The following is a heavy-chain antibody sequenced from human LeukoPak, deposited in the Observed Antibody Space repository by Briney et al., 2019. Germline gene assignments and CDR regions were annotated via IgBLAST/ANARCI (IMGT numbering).Heavy chain of an antibody. J-gene: IGHJ5*02. CDR1: GYSFTSYW. Sequence: GASLKISCKGSGYSFTSYWIGWVRQMPGKGLEWMGIIYPGDSDTRYSPSFQGQVTISADKSISTAYLQWSSLKASDTAMYYCARHNGRGVITSWFDPWGQGTLVTVSS. CDR2: IYPGDSDT. V-gene: IGHV5-51*01. D-gene: IGHD3-10*01. CDR3: ARHNGRGVITSWFDP.